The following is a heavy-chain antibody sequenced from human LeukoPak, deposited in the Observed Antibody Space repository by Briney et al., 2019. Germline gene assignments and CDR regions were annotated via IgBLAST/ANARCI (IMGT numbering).Heavy chain of an antibody. J-gene: IGHJ6*03. CDR3: ARSRAIAAVGPYYYMDV. Sequence: SETLSLTCTVSGGSISSYYWSWIRQPPGKGLEWIGYIYYSGSTNYNPSLKSRVTISVETSKNQFSLKLSSVTAADTAVYYCARSRAIAAVGPYYYMDVWGKGTTVTVSS. D-gene: IGHD6-13*01. CDR1: GGSISSYY. CDR2: IYYSGST. V-gene: IGHV4-59*12.